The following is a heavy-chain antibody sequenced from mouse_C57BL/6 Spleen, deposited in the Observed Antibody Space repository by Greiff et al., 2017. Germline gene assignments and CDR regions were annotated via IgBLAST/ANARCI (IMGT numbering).Heavy chain of an antibody. CDR2: ISSGGSYT. Sequence: EVHLVESGGDLVKPGGSLKLSCAASGFTFSSYGMSWVRQTPDKRLEWVATISSGGSYTYYPDSVKGRFTISRDNAKNTLYLQMSSLKSEDTAMYYCARYGSSLFDYWGQGTTLTVSS. CDR1: GFTFSSYG. J-gene: IGHJ2*01. V-gene: IGHV5-6*01. CDR3: ARYGSSLFDY. D-gene: IGHD1-1*01.